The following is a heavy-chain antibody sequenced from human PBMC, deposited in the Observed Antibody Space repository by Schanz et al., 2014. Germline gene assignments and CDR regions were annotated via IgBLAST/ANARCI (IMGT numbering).Heavy chain of an antibody. CDR1: RFTISRNP. CDR2: IWYDGSNK. CDR3: ARDLLVSHYDFWSGNDY. V-gene: IGHV3-30*04. J-gene: IGHJ4*02. D-gene: IGHD3-3*01. Sequence: QVHLVESGGGVVQPGRSLRLSCTGSRFTISRNPIHWVRQAPGKGLEWVAIIWYDGSNKYYADSVKGRFTISRDNSKNTLYLQMNSLRADDTAVYYCARDLLVSHYDFWSGNDYWGQGTLVTVSS.